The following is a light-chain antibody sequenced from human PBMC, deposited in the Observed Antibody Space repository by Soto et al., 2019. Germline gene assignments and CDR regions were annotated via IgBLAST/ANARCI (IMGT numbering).Light chain of an antibody. CDR1: QSITSW. J-gene: IGKJ3*01. V-gene: IGKV1-5*03. CDR2: KAS. Sequence: DIQMAQSPSTLSASVGDRVTITCRASQSITSWLAWYQQKPGKAPNLLIYKASILESGVPSRFSGSGFGTEFTLTISSLQPDDFATYYCQQYNSYPFTFGPGTKVDIK. CDR3: QQYNSYPFT.